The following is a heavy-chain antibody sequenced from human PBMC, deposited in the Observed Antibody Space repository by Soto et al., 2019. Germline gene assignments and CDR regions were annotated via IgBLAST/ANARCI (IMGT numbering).Heavy chain of an antibody. D-gene: IGHD3-10*01. CDR2: IYWDDDM. Sequence: QITLRESGPTLVKPTQTLTLTCTFSGFSLTTTGVGVGWFRQPPGRALEWLALIYWDDDMRYSPSLKNRLTITKDTSKNQVVLTMSNMDPVDTATFYCAHREFDGIREVIRWFDPWGQGILVTVSS. J-gene: IGHJ5*01. CDR3: AHREFDGIREVIRWFDP. V-gene: IGHV2-5*02. CDR1: GFSLTTTGVG.